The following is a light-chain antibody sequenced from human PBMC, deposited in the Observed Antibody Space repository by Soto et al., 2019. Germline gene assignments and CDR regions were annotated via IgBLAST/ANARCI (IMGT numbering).Light chain of an antibody. J-gene: IGKJ1*01. V-gene: IGKV3-20*01. Sequence: EIVLTQSPGTLSLSPGERATLSCRASQSISIGQLAWYQQRPGQAPRLLIYGASSRATGIPDRFSGSGSGTDFTLTISRLEPEDFAMYYCQKYGNSPRTFGQGTKVEV. CDR1: QSISIGQ. CDR2: GAS. CDR3: QKYGNSPRT.